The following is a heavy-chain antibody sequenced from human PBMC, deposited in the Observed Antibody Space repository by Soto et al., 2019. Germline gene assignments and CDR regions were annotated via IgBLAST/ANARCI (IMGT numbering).Heavy chain of an antibody. D-gene: IGHD4-17*01. CDR2: IYYSGRT. CDR1: GGSIRDYF. CDR3: ARVGGDDFGDSGGFDY. V-gene: IGHV4-59*01. J-gene: IGHJ4*02. Sequence: SETLSLTCTVSGGSIRDYFWTWIRQPPGKGLEWIGYIYYSGRTNYNPSLKSRVSISVDTSKNQFSLQLRSVTAADTAVYYCARVGGDDFGDSGGFDYWGQGTLVTVSS.